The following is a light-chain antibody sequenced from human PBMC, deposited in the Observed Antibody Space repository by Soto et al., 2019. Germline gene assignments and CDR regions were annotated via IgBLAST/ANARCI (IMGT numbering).Light chain of an antibody. Sequence: IMMTQSPATLSVSPEERVTLSCRTSHSANSHVAWYQQKPGQAPRLLIYGASSRATGIPDRFSGSGSGTDFALTISRLEPEDFAVYYCQQYGSSPRTFGQGTKVDVK. CDR3: QQYGSSPRT. CDR2: GAS. J-gene: IGKJ1*01. V-gene: IGKV3-20*01. CDR1: HSANSH.